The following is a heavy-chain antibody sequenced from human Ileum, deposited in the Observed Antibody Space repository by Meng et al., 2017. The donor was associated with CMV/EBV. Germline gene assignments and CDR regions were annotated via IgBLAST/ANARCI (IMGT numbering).Heavy chain of an antibody. Sequence: LQRAAWRARLLQLSATLALPCTVTGGSLTSYCWTGFRHPAGKVLEWIGRIHPTGTVDDNLSLRSRVSMSLDKSKNQFSLKLTSVTAADTAVYYCARAAARGVPVDLWGQGTLVTVSS. CDR1: GGSLTSYC. J-gene: IGHJ5*02. CDR3: ARAAARGVPVDL. CDR2: IHPTGTV. V-gene: IGHV4-4*07. D-gene: IGHD3-10*01.